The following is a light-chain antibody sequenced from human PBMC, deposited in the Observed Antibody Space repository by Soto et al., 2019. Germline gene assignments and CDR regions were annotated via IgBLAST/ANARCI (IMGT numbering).Light chain of an antibody. J-gene: IGKJ2*01. CDR3: QQYNNWPPYT. Sequence: EIVMTQSPATLSVSPGERATLSCRASQRISNNLAWYQQKAGQAPRLLIYGASTRATGIPARFSGSGSETEFTLTISSLKAEDFAVYYCQQYNNWPPYTFGQGYKLE. CDR1: QRISNN. V-gene: IGKV3-15*01. CDR2: GAS.